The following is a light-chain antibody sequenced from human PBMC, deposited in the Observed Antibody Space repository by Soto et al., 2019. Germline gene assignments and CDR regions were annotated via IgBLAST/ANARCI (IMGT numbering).Light chain of an antibody. Sequence: EIVMTQSPGTLSVSPGERATLSCRASQSISTNLAWYQQRPGQAPSLLRSAVSTRATGVPARFSGSGSGTEFTLTISGLQSEDFAVYYCQQYNNWPRTFGQGTKVDI. CDR1: QSISTN. CDR2: AVS. CDR3: QQYNNWPRT. V-gene: IGKV3-15*01. J-gene: IGKJ1*01.